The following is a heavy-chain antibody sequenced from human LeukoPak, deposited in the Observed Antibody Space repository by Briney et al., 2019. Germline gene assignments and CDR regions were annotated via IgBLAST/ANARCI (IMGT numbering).Heavy chain of an antibody. V-gene: IGHV4-59*01. CDR3: ARGHLGLSP. Sequence: SETLSLTCTVSGGAISSYYWSWLRQPPGKGLEWIGYFHNSRTTSYNPSLTGRVTISVDTAMDQISLKLNSVTAADTAVYYCARGHLGLSPWGQGTLVTVSS. D-gene: IGHD3-10*01. CDR2: FHNSRTT. CDR1: GGAISSYY. J-gene: IGHJ5*02.